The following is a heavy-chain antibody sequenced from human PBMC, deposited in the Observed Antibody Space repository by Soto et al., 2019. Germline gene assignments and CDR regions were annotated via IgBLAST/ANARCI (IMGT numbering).Heavy chain of an antibody. CDR2: INHSGST. J-gene: IGHJ4*02. Sequence: TLSLTCAVYGGSFSGYYWSWIRQPPGKGLEWIGEINHSGSTNYNPSLKSRVTISVDTSKNQFSLKLSSVTAADTAVYYCARLEGLATISYYFDFWGPGALVTVSS. CDR1: GGSFSGYY. V-gene: IGHV4-34*01. D-gene: IGHD3-9*01. CDR3: ARLEGLATISYYFDF.